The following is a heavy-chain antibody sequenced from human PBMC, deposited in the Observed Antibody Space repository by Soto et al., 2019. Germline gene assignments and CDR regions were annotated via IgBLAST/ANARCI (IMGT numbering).Heavy chain of an antibody. CDR1: GYTLTGYA. V-gene: IGHV1-3*01. CDR3: ARAGRGSSSPFEY. D-gene: IGHD6-6*01. Sequence: SVKVSCKAPGYTLTGYAMHWVRQAPGQRLEWMGWINAGNGNTKYSQKFQGRVTITRDTSASTAYMELSSLRSEDTAVYYWARAGRGSSSPFEYWGQGTLVTVSS. CDR2: INAGNGNT. J-gene: IGHJ4*02.